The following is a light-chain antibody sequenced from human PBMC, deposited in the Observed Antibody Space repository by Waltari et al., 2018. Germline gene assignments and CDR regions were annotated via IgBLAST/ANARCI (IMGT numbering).Light chain of an antibody. CDR2: AAS. J-gene: IGKJ3*01. V-gene: IGKV1-9*01. CDR3: QQLNSYPREFT. CDR1: QALSTY. Sequence: IQLTQSPSSLSASVGDRVTIPCRVSQALSTYLAWYQQKPGKGPKLLIYAASTLQSGVPSRFSGSGSGTDFTLTISSLQPEDFATYYCQQLNSYPREFTFGPGTKVDIK.